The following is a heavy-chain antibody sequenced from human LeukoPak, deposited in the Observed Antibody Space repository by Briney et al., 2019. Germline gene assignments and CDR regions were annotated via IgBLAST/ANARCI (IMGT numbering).Heavy chain of an antibody. D-gene: IGHD3-3*01. V-gene: IGHV3-23*01. J-gene: IGHJ4*02. CDR3: AKDHNLDYDFWSGTFDY. Sequence: GGSLRLSCAASGFTFNTHAMNWVRQAPGKGLEWVSGLSGSGGATYYAASVRGRFTISRDNSKNTLYLQMNSLRAEDTAVYYCAKDHNLDYDFWSGTFDYWGQGTLVTVSS. CDR1: GFTFNTHA. CDR2: LSGSGGAT.